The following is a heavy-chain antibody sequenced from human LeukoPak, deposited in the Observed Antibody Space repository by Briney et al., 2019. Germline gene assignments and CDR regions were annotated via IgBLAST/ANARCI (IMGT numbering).Heavy chain of an antibody. D-gene: IGHD3-10*01. J-gene: IGHJ6*03. V-gene: IGHV3-48*04. CDR2: ISRSSGAM. CDR1: GFTFSTYN. Sequence: GGSLRLSCAASGFTFSTYNMSWVRQAPGKGLEWVSYISRSSGAMYNADSVKGRFTISRDNAKNSLSLQMNSLRAEDTAVYFCARVRGTHYYYYYMDVWGKGTTVTVSS. CDR3: ARVRGTHYYYYYMDV.